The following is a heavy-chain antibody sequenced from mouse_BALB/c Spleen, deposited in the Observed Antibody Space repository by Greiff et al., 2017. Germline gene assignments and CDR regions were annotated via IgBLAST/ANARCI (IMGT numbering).Heavy chain of an antibody. D-gene: IGHD1-1*01. J-gene: IGHJ2*01. CDR1: GYAFSSYW. Sequence: QVQLQQSGAELVRPGSSVKISCKASGYAFSSYWMNWVKQRPGQGLEWIGQIYPGDGDTNYNGKFKGKATLTADKSSSTAYMQLSSLTSEDSAVYFCARCYYGSSYCLYFDYWGQGTTLTVSS. V-gene: IGHV1-80*01. CDR3: ARCYYGSSYCLYFDY. CDR2: IYPGDGDT.